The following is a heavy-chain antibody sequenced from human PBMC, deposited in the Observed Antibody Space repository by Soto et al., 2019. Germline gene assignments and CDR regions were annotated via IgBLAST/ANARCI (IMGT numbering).Heavy chain of an antibody. CDR3: ARDRSRWELRREVDY. Sequence: QVQLVQSGAAVKKPGASVKVSCKASGYTFTSYGISWVRQAPGQGLEWMGWISAYNGHTKYAQKLEGRVTMTTETSTSTAFMDLRSVRSDDTGVYFCARDRSRWELRREVDYWGPGTLVTVS. J-gene: IGHJ4*02. CDR1: GYTFTSYG. D-gene: IGHD1-26*01. V-gene: IGHV1-18*01. CDR2: ISAYNGHT.